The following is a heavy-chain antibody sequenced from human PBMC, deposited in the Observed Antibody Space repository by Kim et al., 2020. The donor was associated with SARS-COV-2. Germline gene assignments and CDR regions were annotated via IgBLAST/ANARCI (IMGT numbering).Heavy chain of an antibody. CDR3: ARGLTIFGVVIEPFDY. V-gene: IGHV4-59*09. J-gene: IGHJ4*02. Sequence: PHLKSRVTISVETSKNQISMRLSTVTAADTAVYYCARGLTIFGVVIEPFDYWGQGTLVTVSS. D-gene: IGHD3-3*01.